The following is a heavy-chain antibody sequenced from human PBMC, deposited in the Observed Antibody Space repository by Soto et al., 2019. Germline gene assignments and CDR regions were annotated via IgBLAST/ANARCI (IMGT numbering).Heavy chain of an antibody. Sequence: GGSLRLSCAASGFTFSSSAISWVRQAPGTGLEWASTINPTGANTHYADSAQGRFTISRDNSRNTVDLQMNSLTAADTALYYCVSWVSDHFDYWGQGTLVTVSS. D-gene: IGHD3-16*01. V-gene: IGHV3-23*01. CDR2: INPTGANT. CDR3: VSWVSDHFDY. J-gene: IGHJ4*02. CDR1: GFTFSSSA.